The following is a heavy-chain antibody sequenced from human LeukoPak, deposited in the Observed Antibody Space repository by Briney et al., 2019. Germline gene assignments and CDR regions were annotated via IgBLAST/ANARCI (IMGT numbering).Heavy chain of an antibody. D-gene: IGHD3-10*01. Sequence: GGSLRLSCAASGFTFSSYWMSWVRQAPGKGLEWVAIIKQDGSEKYYVDSVKGRFTISRDNAKKSLYLQMNSLRTEDTAVYYCVRGRGWYFDYWGQGILVTVSS. J-gene: IGHJ4*02. CDR3: VRGRGWYFDY. CDR2: IKQDGSEK. CDR1: GFTFSSYW. V-gene: IGHV3-7*01.